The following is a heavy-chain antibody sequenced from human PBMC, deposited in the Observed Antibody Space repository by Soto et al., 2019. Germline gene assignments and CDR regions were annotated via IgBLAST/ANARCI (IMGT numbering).Heavy chain of an antibody. CDR1: GGTFSSYT. V-gene: IGHV1-69*02. Sequence: QVQLVQSGAEVKKPGSSVKVSCKASGGTFSSYTISCVRQAPGQGLEWMGRIIPILGIANYAQKFQGRVTITADKSTSTAYMELSSLRSEDTAVYYCARAGNDYYGSGSYYNRRPYYFDYWGQGTLVTVSS. D-gene: IGHD3-10*01. J-gene: IGHJ4*02. CDR2: IIPILGIA. CDR3: ARAGNDYYGSGSYYNRRPYYFDY.